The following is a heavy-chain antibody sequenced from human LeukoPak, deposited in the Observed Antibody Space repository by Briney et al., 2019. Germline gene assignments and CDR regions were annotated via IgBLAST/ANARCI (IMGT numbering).Heavy chain of an antibody. V-gene: IGHV3-23*01. CDR2: ISGSGGST. CDR1: GFTFSSYA. CDR3: AKVPYYDYVWGSYNFDY. Sequence: HPGGSLRLSCAASGFTFSSYAMSWVRQAPGKGLEWVSAISGSGGSTYYADSVKGRFTISRDNSKNTLYLQMNSLRAEDTAVYYCAKVPYYDYVWGSYNFDYWGQGTLVTVSS. J-gene: IGHJ4*02. D-gene: IGHD3-16*01.